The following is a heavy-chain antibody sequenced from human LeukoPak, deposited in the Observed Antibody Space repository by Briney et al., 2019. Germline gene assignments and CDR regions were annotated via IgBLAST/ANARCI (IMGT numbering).Heavy chain of an antibody. J-gene: IGHJ4*02. CDR3: ARGGPTVTTPIDY. Sequence: GGSLRLSRAASGFTFSSYAMHWVRQAPGKGLEWVAVISYDGSNKYYADSVKGRFTISRDNSKNTLYLQMNSLRAEDTAVYYCARGGPTVTTPIDYWGQGTLVTVSS. CDR1: GFTFSSYA. D-gene: IGHD4-17*01. V-gene: IGHV3-30-3*01. CDR2: ISYDGSNK.